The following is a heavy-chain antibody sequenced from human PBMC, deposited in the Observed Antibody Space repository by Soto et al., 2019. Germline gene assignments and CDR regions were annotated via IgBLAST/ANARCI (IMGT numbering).Heavy chain of an antibody. CDR2: IWYDGSNK. D-gene: IGHD4-4*01. V-gene: IGHV3-33*01. CDR3: ARANKGSNYYYGVDV. Sequence: QVQLVDSGGGVVQPGRSLRFSCAASGFTFSSYGMHWVRQAPGKGLEWVAVIWYDGSNKYYADSVKGRFTISRDNSKNTLYLQMNSLRAEDTAVYYCARANKGSNYYYGVDVWGQGTTVAVSS. J-gene: IGHJ6*02. CDR1: GFTFSSYG.